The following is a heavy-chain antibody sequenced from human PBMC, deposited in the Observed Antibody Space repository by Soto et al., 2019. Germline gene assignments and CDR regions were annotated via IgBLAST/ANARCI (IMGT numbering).Heavy chain of an antibody. J-gene: IGHJ6*02. D-gene: IGHD3-10*01. Sequence: SDTLSLTCTVSGVSISSDYWSWIRQPPGKGLEWIGYIYYSGSTNYNPSLKSRVTISVDTSNNQFSLKLSSVAAADTAVYYCARTLWFGASDPYYYGMDVWGQGTTVT. V-gene: IGHV4-59*08. CDR2: IYYSGST. CDR1: GVSISSDY. CDR3: ARTLWFGASDPYYYGMDV.